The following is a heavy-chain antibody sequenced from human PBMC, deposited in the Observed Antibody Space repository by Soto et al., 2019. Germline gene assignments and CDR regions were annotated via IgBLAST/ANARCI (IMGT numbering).Heavy chain of an antibody. Sequence: GLLRVPCAASGFTFSSHSMNCVRKAPGKGLEWVSSISSSSSYIYYADSVKGRFTISRDNAKNSLYLQMNSLRAEDTAVYYCARDPPRSLRCFDYWGQGTLVTVSS. D-gene: IGHD4-17*01. V-gene: IGHV3-21*01. J-gene: IGHJ4*02. CDR2: ISSSSSYI. CDR3: ARDPPRSLRCFDY. CDR1: GFTFSSHS.